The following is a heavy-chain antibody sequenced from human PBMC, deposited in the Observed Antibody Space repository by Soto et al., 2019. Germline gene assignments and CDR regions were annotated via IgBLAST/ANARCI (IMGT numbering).Heavy chain of an antibody. V-gene: IGHV4-30-4*01. J-gene: IGHJ5*02. CDR2: IYYSGST. Sequence: TSETLSLTCTVSCGSISSGDYYWSWIRQPPGKGLEWIGYIYYSGSTYYNPSLKSRVTISVDTSKNQFSLKLSSVTAADTAVYYCARGWTDFWSGYYGNWFDPWGQGTLVTVSS. D-gene: IGHD3-3*01. CDR3: ARGWTDFWSGYYGNWFDP. CDR1: CGSISSGDYY.